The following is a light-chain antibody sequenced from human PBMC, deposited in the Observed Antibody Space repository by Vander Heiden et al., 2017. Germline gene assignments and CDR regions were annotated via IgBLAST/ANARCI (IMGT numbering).Light chain of an antibody. V-gene: IGKV3-11*01. Sequence: EIVLPQSPATLSLSPGERATLSCRASQSVSSYLAWYQQKPGQAPRLLIYDASNRATGIPARFSGSGSGTDFTLTISSLEPEDFAVYYCQQRSNWRGTFGGGTKVEIK. CDR1: QSVSSY. CDR3: QQRSNWRGT. CDR2: DAS. J-gene: IGKJ4*01.